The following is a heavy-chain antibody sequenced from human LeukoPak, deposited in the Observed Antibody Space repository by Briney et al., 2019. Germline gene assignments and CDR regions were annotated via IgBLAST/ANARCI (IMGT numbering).Heavy chain of an antibody. CDR3: ARDPPRIAAAGTKAFNI. CDR1: GFTFSSYW. Sequence: GGSLRLSCAASGFTFSSYWMSWVRQAPGKGLERVANIKQDGSEKYYVDSVKGRFTISRDNAKNSLYLQMNSLRAEDTAVYYCARDPPRIAAAGTKAFNIWGQGTMVTVSS. J-gene: IGHJ3*02. V-gene: IGHV3-7*01. D-gene: IGHD6-13*01. CDR2: IKQDGSEK.